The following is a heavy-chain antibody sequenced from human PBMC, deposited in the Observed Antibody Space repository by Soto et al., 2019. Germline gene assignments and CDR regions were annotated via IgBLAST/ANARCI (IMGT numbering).Heavy chain of an antibody. CDR3: ARDGYSYGFHFDY. V-gene: IGHV3-48*01. J-gene: IGHJ4*02. Sequence: GGSLRLSCAASGFTFSSYSMNWVRQAPGKGLEWVSYISSSSSTIYYADSVKGRFTISRDNAKNSLYLQMNSLRAEDTAVYYCARDGYSYGFHFDYWGQGTLVTVSS. D-gene: IGHD5-18*01. CDR2: ISSSSSTI. CDR1: GFTFSSYS.